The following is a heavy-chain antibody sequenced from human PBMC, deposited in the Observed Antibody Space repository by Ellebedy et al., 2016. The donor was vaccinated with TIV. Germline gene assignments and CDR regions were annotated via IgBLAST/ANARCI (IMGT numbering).Heavy chain of an antibody. CDR1: GFTFSSYS. CDR2: ISSSGLYI. D-gene: IGHD2-2*01. V-gene: IGHV3-21*01. CDR3: ARDLVVVPPAIVSDYYYGMDV. J-gene: IGHJ6*02. Sequence: PGGSLTLSCAASGFTFSSYSWNWVRQAPGKGLEWVSSISSSGLYIYYADSVKGRFTISRDNAKNSLYLQMNSLRAEDTAVYYCARDLVVVPPAIVSDYYYGMDVWGHGTTVTVSS.